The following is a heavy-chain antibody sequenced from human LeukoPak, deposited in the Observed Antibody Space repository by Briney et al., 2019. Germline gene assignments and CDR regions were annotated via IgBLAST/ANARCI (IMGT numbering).Heavy chain of an antibody. CDR3: ARNHYYGSGSHHDY. CDR1: GGSFSGYY. D-gene: IGHD3-10*01. CDR2: INHSGST. V-gene: IGHV4-34*01. J-gene: IGHJ4*02. Sequence: SETLSLTCAVYGGSFSGYYWSWIRQPPGKGLEWIGEINHSGSTNYNPPLKSRVTISVDTSKNQFSLKLSSVTAADTAVYHCARNHYYGSGSHHDYWGQETLVTVSS.